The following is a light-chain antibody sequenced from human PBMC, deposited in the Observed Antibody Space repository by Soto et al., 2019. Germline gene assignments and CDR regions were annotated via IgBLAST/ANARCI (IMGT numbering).Light chain of an antibody. CDR3: QQAYSFPIT. J-gene: IGKJ5*01. CDR1: QSISGY. CDR2: GAS. Sequence: DIPMAPSPSALSASVGDRVSLPCRASQSISGYLTWFQQKPGRTPELLIHGASRLQSGVPARFSGSGSGTDFTLSINSLQPEDFATYYCQQAYSFPITFGQGTRLEIK. V-gene: IGKV1-39*01.